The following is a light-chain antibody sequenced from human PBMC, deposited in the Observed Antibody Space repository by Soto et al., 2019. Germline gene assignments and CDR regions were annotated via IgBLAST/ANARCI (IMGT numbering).Light chain of an antibody. J-gene: IGKJ1*01. Sequence: EIVLTQSPATLSLSPGDRATLSCRASHSVGSLLAWYQQKPGQAPRLLIYFASNRATGIPPRFSGSGSGTDFTFTIDSLEPEDFAVYYCQQRSAWPWTFGQGTRVEIK. CDR3: QQRSAWPWT. V-gene: IGKV3-11*01. CDR2: FAS. CDR1: HSVGSL.